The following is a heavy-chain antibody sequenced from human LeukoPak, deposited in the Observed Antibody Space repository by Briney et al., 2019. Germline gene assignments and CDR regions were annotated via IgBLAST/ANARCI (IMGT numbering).Heavy chain of an antibody. Sequence: SVKVSCKASGGTFSSYAISWVRQAPGQGLEWMGGIIPIFGTANYAQKFQGRVTITTDESTSTAYMELSSLRSEDTAVYYCARGEVVPAAMIYWGQGTLVTVSS. V-gene: IGHV1-69*05. CDR2: IIPIFGTA. D-gene: IGHD2-2*01. CDR1: GGTFSSYA. CDR3: ARGEVVPAAMIY. J-gene: IGHJ4*02.